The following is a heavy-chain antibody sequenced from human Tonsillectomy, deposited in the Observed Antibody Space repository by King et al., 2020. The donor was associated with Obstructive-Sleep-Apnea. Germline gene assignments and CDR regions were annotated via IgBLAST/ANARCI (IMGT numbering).Heavy chain of an antibody. Sequence: VQLVESGGGVVQPGRSLRLSCAASGFTFRSYGMHWVRQAPGKGLEWVAGISYEGSNKYYADSVKGRFTISRDNSKNTLFLQMNSLRAEDTSVYYCAKALYSGGPEYGMDVWGQGTTVTVSS. V-gene: IGHV3-30*18. CDR2: ISYEGSNK. D-gene: IGHD6-19*01. J-gene: IGHJ6*02. CDR3: AKALYSGGPEYGMDV. CDR1: GFTFRSYG.